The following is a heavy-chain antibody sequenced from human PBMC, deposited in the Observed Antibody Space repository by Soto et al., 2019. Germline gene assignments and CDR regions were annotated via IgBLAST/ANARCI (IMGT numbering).Heavy chain of an antibody. CDR2: IKQDGSEQ. J-gene: IGHJ5*02. CDR1: GSTFSTYW. CDR3: ARHEGTSFAP. V-gene: IGHV3-7*01. D-gene: IGHD2-8*01. Sequence: GGSLRLSCGASGSTFSTYWMTWVRQAPGKGLEWVANIKQDGSEQYYVDSVKGRFTISRDNPKNLLYLQMNSLRAEDTAVYYCARHEGTSFAPWGQGALVTVSS.